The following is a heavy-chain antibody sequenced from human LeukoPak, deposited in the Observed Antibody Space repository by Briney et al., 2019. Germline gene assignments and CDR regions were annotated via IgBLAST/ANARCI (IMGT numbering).Heavy chain of an antibody. D-gene: IGHD2-15*01. J-gene: IGHJ4*02. CDR1: GFTFSSYS. Sequence: PGGSLRLSCAASGFTFSSYSMNWVRQAPGKGLEWVANIKEDGSEKYYVDSVKGRFTISRDNARNSLYLQLNSLRAEDTAVYYCARDKLGYCRSSSCSGSHFDYWGQGTLVTVSS. CDR2: IKEDGSEK. CDR3: ARDKLGYCRSSSCSGSHFDY. V-gene: IGHV3-7*03.